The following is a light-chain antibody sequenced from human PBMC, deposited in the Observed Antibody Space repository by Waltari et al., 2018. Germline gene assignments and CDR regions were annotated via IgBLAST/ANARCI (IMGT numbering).Light chain of an antibody. J-gene: IGLJ2*01. CDR1: SSDVGGYNY. CDR3: SSYAGSNNLL. V-gene: IGLV2-8*01. Sequence: QSALTQPPSASGSPGPSVPIPCTGTSSDVGGYNYVSWYQQHPGKAPKVMIYEVTKRPSGVPDRFSGSKSGNTASLTVSGLQAEDEADYYCSSYAGSNNLLFGGGTKLTVL. CDR2: EVT.